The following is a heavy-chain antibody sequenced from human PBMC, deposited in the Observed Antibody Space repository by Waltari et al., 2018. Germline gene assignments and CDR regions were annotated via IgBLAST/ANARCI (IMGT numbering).Heavy chain of an antibody. CDR2: IYTSGST. J-gene: IGHJ6*02. Sequence: QVQLQESGPGLVKPSQTLSLTCTVSGGSISSGSYYWSWIRQPAGKGLEWIGRIYTSGSTNYNPSLKSRVTISVDTSKNQFSLKLSSVTAADTAVYYCARTGIFGDVWGQGTTVTVSS. V-gene: IGHV4-61*02. CDR1: GGSISSGSYY. CDR3: ARTGIFGDV. D-gene: IGHD3-10*01.